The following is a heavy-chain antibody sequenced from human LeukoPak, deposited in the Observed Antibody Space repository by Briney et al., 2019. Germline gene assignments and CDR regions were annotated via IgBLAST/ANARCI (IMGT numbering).Heavy chain of an antibody. V-gene: IGHV4-59*01. CDR1: GGSISGYN. CDR2: IYYSGST. J-gene: IGHJ4*02. D-gene: IGHD4-17*01. CDR3: ARARYGDYFDY. Sequence: RASETLSLTCRDSGGSISGYNWSWIRQPPGKGLEWIGYIYYSGSTNYNPSLKSRVTISVDTSKNQFSLKLSSVTAADTAVYYCARARYGDYFDYWGQGTLVTVSS.